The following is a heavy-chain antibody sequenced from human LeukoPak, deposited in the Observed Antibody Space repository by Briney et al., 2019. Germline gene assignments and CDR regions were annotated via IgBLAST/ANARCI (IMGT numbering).Heavy chain of an antibody. J-gene: IGHJ6*04. CDR2: ISSSSSYT. V-gene: IGHV3-11*06. D-gene: IGHD6-19*01. Sequence: GGSLRLSCAASGFTFSDYYMSWIRQAPGKGLEWVSYISSSSSYTNYADSVKGRFTISRDNAKNSLYLRMNSLRAEDTAVYYCARDGDRIAVAGQYYYYYGMDVWGKGTTVTVSS. CDR1: GFTFSDYY. CDR3: ARDGDRIAVAGQYYYYYGMDV.